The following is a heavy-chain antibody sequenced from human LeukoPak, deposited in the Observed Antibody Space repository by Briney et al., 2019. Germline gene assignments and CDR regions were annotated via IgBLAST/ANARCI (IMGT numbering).Heavy chain of an antibody. J-gene: IGHJ5*02. V-gene: IGHV4-38-2*02. CDR2: IYHSGST. CDR1: GYSISSGYY. D-gene: IGHD2-15*01. CDR3: ARDRGYCSGDNCYNRRFDP. Sequence: SETLSLTCTVSGYSISSGYYWGWIRPPPGKGLEWIGSIYHSGSTYYNPSLKSRVTISVDTSKNQFSLKLSSVTAADTAVYYCARDRGYCSGDNCYNRRFDPWGQGTLVTVSS.